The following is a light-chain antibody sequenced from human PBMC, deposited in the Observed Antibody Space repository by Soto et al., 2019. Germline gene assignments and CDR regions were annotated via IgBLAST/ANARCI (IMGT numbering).Light chain of an antibody. J-gene: IGKJ1*01. V-gene: IGKV3-20*01. CDR2: AAS. CDR1: QSVSSAY. CDR3: QQYCSSSTWT. Sequence: EIVLTQSPGTLSLSPGERATLSCRASQSVSSAYLAWYQHKPGQPPTLLIYAASSRVTGIPDRFSGSGSGTDFTLTISRLEPEDFAVYYCQQYCSSSTWTFGQGTKVEI.